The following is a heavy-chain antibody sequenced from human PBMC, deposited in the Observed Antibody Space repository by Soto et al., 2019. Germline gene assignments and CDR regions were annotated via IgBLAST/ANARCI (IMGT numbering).Heavy chain of an antibody. D-gene: IGHD5-12*01. Sequence: SETLSLTCAVSGGSISSGGYSWSWIRQPPGKGLEWIGYIYHSGSTYYNPSLKSRVTISVDRSKNQFSLKLSSVTAADTAVYYCAAGGGLPRYYWGQGTLVTLSS. CDR1: GGSISSGGYS. V-gene: IGHV4-30-2*01. J-gene: IGHJ4*02. CDR2: IYHSGST. CDR3: AAGGGLPRYY.